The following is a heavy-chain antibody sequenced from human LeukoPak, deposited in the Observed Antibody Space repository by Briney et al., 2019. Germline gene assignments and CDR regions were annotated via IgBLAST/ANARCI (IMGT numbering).Heavy chain of an antibody. CDR2: ISSSSSYI. V-gene: IGHV3-11*06. D-gene: IGHD5-12*01. J-gene: IGHJ4*02. Sequence: GGSLRLSCAASGFTFSDYYMSWIRQAPGKGLEWVSSISSSSSYIYYADSVKGRFTISRDNAKNSLYLQMNSLRAEDTAVYYCARARGYSGYDWYYWGQGTLVTVSS. CDR3: ARARGYSGYDWYY. CDR1: GFTFSDYY.